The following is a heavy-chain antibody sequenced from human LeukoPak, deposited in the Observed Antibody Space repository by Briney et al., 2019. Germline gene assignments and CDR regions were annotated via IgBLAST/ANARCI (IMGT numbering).Heavy chain of an antibody. CDR3: VREVAVSGTENGAFNV. CDR1: GFSFSNYA. V-gene: IGHV3-30-3*01. Sequence: GRSLRLSCAASGFSFSNYAMHWVRQAPGKGLEGVAVISFDGTNKYYADSVKGRLTISRDNPENTLHLQMNSLRAEDTAVYFCVREVAVSGTENGAFNVWGPGTTVTVSS. D-gene: IGHD6-19*01. J-gene: IGHJ6*02. CDR2: ISFDGTNK.